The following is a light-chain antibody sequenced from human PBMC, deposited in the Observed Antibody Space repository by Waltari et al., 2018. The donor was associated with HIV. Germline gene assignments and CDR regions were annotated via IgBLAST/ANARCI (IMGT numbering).Light chain of an antibody. V-gene: IGLV3-25*03. CDR3: ESADNSGTYWV. CDR2: KDT. Sequence: SYELTQPPSVSVSPGQTAKITCSGDAFPTQYAHWYHQKPGQAPLLVIFKDTQRPSGIPERFSGSHSGTTVTLTISGVQAEDEADYYCESADNSGTYWVFGGGTKLSVL. J-gene: IGLJ3*02. CDR1: AFPTQY.